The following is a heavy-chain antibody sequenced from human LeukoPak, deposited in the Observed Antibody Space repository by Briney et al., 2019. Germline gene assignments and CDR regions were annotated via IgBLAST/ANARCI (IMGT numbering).Heavy chain of an antibody. CDR2: IGGSGGST. V-gene: IGHV3-23*01. CDR3: ITMIVVVTPYFDC. Sequence: PGGSLRLSCAASGFTFSSYAMSWVRQAPGKGLEWVSSIGGSGGSTYYADSVKGRFTISRDNSKNTLYLQMNSLRAEDTAVYYCITMIVVVTPYFDCWGQGTLVTVSS. J-gene: IGHJ4*02. CDR1: GFTFSSYA. D-gene: IGHD3-22*01.